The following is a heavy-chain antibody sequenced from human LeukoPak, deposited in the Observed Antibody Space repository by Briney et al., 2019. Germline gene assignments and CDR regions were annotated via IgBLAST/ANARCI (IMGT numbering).Heavy chain of an antibody. J-gene: IGHJ4*02. CDR1: GYTFTTYA. Sequence: GASVTVSFTASGYTFTTYAMHWVRQAPGQRLEWMGWINAGNGNTKYSQKFQVRVTITRDTSASTAYMELSSLRSEDTAVYYCARDPIGSRWPYYFDYWGQGTLVTVSS. D-gene: IGHD6-13*01. CDR3: ARDPIGSRWPYYFDY. V-gene: IGHV1-3*01. CDR2: INAGNGNT.